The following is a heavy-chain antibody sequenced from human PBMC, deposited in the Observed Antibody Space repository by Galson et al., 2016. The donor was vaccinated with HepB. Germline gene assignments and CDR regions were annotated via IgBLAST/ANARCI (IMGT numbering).Heavy chain of an antibody. J-gene: IGHJ6*02. Sequence: SLRLSCAASGFTFSSYSMNWVRQAPGKGLEWVSSISSSSSYIYYADSVKGRFTISRDNAKNSLYLQMNSLRGEDTARYYCARGLYAAIWDVWGQGTTVTVSS. CDR2: ISSSSSYI. CDR3: ARGLYAAIWDV. CDR1: GFTFSSYS. D-gene: IGHD2-2*01. V-gene: IGHV3-21*01.